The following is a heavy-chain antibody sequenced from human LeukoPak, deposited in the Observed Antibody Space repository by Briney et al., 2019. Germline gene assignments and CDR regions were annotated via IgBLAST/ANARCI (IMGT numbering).Heavy chain of an antibody. D-gene: IGHD3-10*01. CDR2: ISSSGSTI. V-gene: IGHV3-48*03. CDR3: ARDSGPLLWSGESTLNWFDP. J-gene: IGHJ5*02. CDR1: GFTFSSYE. Sequence: GGSLRLSCAASGFTFSSYEMNWVRQAPGKGLEWVSYISSSGSTIYYADSVKGRFTISRDNAKNSLYLQMNSLRAEDTAVYYCARDSGPLLWSGESTLNWFDPWGQGTLVTVSS.